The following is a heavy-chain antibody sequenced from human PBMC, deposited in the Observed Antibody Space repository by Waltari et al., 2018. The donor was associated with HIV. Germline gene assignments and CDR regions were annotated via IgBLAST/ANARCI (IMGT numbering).Heavy chain of an antibody. CDR3: AKYSGSYWGAHNWFDP. D-gene: IGHD1-26*01. Sequence: EVQLVESGGGLVQPGGSLRLSCAASGFTFSMYGMSWLRQAPGKGLEWVANIKQDGSEKHYAESVRGRFTIARDNTKTALYLQVNSRRAEDTAVYYCAKYSGSYWGAHNWFDPWGQGTLVTVSS. J-gene: IGHJ5*02. CDR2: IKQDGSEK. CDR1: GFTFSMYG. V-gene: IGHV3-7*01.